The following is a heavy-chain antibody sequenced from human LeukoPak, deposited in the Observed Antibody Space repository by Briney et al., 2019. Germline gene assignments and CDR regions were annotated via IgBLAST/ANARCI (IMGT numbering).Heavy chain of an antibody. V-gene: IGHV4-59*01. CDR2: IYYSGST. D-gene: IGHD2-2*03. J-gene: IGHJ4*02. Sequence: SETLSLTCTVSGGSISSYYWSWIRQPPGKGLEWIGYIYYSGSTNYNPSLKSRATISVDTSKNQFSLKLSSVTAADTAVYYCARLLDGYCSRWGQGTLVTVSS. CDR3: ARLLDGYCSR. CDR1: GGSISSYY.